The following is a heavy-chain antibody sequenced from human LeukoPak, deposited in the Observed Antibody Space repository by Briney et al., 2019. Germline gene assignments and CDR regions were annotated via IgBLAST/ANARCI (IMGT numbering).Heavy chain of an antibody. CDR3: ARGTYYYDSSGYSDFDY. Sequence: GASVKVSCKASGYTFTGYYMHWVRQAPGQGLEWMGWINPNSGGTNYAQKFQGRVTMTRDTSISTAYMELSRLRSDDTAVCYCARGTYYYDSSGYSDFDYWGQGTLVTVSS. V-gene: IGHV1-2*02. J-gene: IGHJ4*02. CDR1: GYTFTGYY. CDR2: INPNSGGT. D-gene: IGHD3-22*01.